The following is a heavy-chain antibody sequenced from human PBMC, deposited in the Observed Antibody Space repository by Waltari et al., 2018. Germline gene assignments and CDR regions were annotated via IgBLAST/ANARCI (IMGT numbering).Heavy chain of an antibody. CDR3: AISSSWLVGTQVYFQH. D-gene: IGHD6-13*01. J-gene: IGHJ1*01. CDR1: GYSFTSFG. CDR2: ISAYNGNT. V-gene: IGHV1-18*01. Sequence: QIQLVQSGAAVKKPGAAVKVSCKASGYSFTSFGINGVRQAPGQGLEWMGWISAYNGNTNYAQKVQGRLSMTTDTSTTTAYLELGSLRSDDTAVYFCAISSSWLVGTQVYFQHWGQGTLVTVSS.